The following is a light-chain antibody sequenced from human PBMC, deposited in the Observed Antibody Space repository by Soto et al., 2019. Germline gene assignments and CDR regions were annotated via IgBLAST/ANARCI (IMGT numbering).Light chain of an antibody. V-gene: IGKV4-1*01. CDR2: WAS. CDR1: QSVLSSSNNKNY. Sequence: DIVMTQSPDSLAVSLGERATINCKSSQSVLSSSNNKNYLAWYQQKPGQPPKLLIYWASTRESGVPDRFSGSGSGTDFTLTISSLKAEDVAVDYCQQYYSNPRGMYTFGQGTKLEIK. J-gene: IGKJ2*01. CDR3: QQYYSNPRGMYT.